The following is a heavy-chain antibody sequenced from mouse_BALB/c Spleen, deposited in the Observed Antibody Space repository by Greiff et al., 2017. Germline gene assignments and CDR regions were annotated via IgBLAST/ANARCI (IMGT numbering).Heavy chain of an antibody. CDR2: ISDGGSYT. V-gene: IGHV5-4*02. D-gene: IGHD1-1*01. CDR1: GFTFSDYY. Sequence: EVQLQESGGGLVKPGGSLKLSCAASGFTFSDYYMYWVRQTPEKRLEWVATISDGGSYTYYPDSVKGRFTISRDNAKNNLYLQMSSLTSEDTAMYYCARAPTDYYAMDYWGQGTSVTVSS. CDR3: ARAPTDYYAMDY. J-gene: IGHJ4*01.